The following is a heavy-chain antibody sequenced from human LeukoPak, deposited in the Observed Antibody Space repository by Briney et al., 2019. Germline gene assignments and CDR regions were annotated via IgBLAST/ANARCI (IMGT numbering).Heavy chain of an antibody. J-gene: IGHJ4*02. V-gene: IGHV1-8*01. CDR1: GYTFTSYD. CDR3: ARVGDGGLLWFGELSG. D-gene: IGHD3-10*01. Sequence: ASVKVSCKASGYTFTSYDFNWVRQATGQRPEWMGWMSPNSGDTGYAQKFQDRVTMTRNTSISTAYMELSSLRSDDTAVYYCARVGDGGLLWFGELSGWGQGTLVTVSS. CDR2: MSPNSGDT.